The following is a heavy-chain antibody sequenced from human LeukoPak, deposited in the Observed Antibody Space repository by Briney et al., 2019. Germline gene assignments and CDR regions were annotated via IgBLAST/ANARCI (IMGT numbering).Heavy chain of an antibody. CDR2: IDPSDSQT. CDR1: GYNFRGYW. J-gene: IGHJ3*02. V-gene: IGHV5-10-1*01. D-gene: IGHD2-15*01. Sequence: GESLKISCKGSGYNFRGYWISWVRQMRGKGLKGMGRIDPSDSQTDYRPSFQGHVTISLDTSISTAYLHWSSLKASDTAMYYCAAKGVVVGGFDIWGQGTMVTVSS. CDR3: AAKGVVVGGFDI.